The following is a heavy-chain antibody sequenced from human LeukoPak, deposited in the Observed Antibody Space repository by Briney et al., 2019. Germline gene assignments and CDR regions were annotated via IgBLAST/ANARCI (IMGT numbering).Heavy chain of an antibody. Sequence: ASVKVSCKALGYTFTDHYFHWVRQAPGQGLEWMGWINPKSGGSHYAQKFEGRVTMTRDTSTSTAYMELHRVTSDDTAVYYCARFYCSSTDCYGQTNWFDPWGQGTLVTVSS. CDR1: GYTFTDHY. J-gene: IGHJ5*02. CDR3: ARFYCSSTDCYGQTNWFDP. CDR2: INPKSGGS. D-gene: IGHD2-2*01. V-gene: IGHV1-2*02.